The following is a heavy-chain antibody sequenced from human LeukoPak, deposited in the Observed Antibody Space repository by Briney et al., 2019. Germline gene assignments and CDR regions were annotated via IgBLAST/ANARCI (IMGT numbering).Heavy chain of an antibody. Sequence: GGSLRLSCAASGFTFSSYGMHWVRQAPGKGLEWVAFIRYDGSNKYYADSVKGRFTISRDNSKNTLYLQMNRLRAEDTAVYYCAKDLAAAGPLVYWGQGTLVTVSS. D-gene: IGHD6-13*01. CDR2: IRYDGSNK. CDR3: AKDLAAAGPLVY. V-gene: IGHV3-30*02. J-gene: IGHJ4*02. CDR1: GFTFSSYG.